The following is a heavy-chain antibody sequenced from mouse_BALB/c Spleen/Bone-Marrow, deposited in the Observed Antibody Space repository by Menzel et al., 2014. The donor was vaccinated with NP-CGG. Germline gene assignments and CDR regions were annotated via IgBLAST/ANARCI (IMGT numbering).Heavy chain of an antibody. D-gene: IGHD1-1*01. J-gene: IGHJ3*01. CDR1: EYEFPSHD. CDR3: ARHGDYYGSSLFAY. CDR2: INSDGGST. Sequence: DVKLVESGGGLVQPGESLKLSCESNEYEFPSHDMSWVRKTPEKRLELVAAINSDGGSTYYPDTMERRFIISRDNSMKTLYLQMSSLRSEDTAFYYCARHGDYYGSSLFAYWGQATLVTVSA. V-gene: IGHV5-2*01.